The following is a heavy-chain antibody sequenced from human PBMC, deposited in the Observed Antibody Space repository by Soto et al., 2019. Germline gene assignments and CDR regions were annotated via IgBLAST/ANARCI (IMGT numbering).Heavy chain of an antibody. D-gene: IGHD4-17*01. CDR3: ARAEGDYVMGH. CDR1: GGSISSYY. Sequence: QVQLQESAPGLVKPSETLSLTCTVSGGSISSYYWSWIRQPPGKGLEWIGYIYYSGSTNYNPSLTSRVTISLYTSKNQVSLKLSSVTAADTAVYYCARAEGDYVMGHWGQGTLVTVSS. CDR2: IYYSGST. V-gene: IGHV4-59*01. J-gene: IGHJ4*02.